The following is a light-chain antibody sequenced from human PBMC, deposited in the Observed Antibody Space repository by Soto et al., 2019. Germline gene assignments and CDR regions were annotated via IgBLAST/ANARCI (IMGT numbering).Light chain of an antibody. CDR2: GNS. CDR3: QSYDSSRSGWVV. V-gene: IGLV1-40*01. J-gene: IGLJ2*01. Sequence: QSVLTQPPSVSGAPGQRVTISCTGSSSNIGAGYDVHWYQQLPGTAPKLLIYGNSNLPSGVPDRFSGSKSGTSASLVITGLQAEDEADYYCQSYDSSRSGWVVFGGGTKLTVL. CDR1: SSNIGAGYD.